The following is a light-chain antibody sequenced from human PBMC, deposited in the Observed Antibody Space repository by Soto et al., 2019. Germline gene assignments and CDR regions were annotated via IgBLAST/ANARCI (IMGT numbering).Light chain of an antibody. CDR3: TSYTNSSTLGV. Sequence: QSVLTQPASVSGSPGQSITISCAGTSSDVGAYNYVSWYQQHPGKAPKLMIYEVSNQPSGVSNRFSGSKSGDTASLTISGLQAEDEAAYYSTSYTNSSTLGVFGTGTKLTVL. CDR2: EVS. J-gene: IGLJ1*01. CDR1: SSDVGAYNY. V-gene: IGLV2-14*01.